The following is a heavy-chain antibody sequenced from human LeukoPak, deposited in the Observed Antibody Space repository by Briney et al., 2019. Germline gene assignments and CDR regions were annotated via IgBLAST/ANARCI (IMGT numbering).Heavy chain of an antibody. CDR2: IGSRSTYT. Sequence: GGSLRLSCAASGFTFSSYSMNWVRQAPGKGLEWVSSIGSRSTYTYSADSVKGRFTISRDNAKNSLYLQMNSLRVDDTAVYYCARDRGGAESHGFDAFDLWGQGTIVTVSS. CDR1: GFTFSSYS. J-gene: IGHJ3*01. V-gene: IGHV3-21*01. CDR3: ARDRGGAESHGFDAFDL. D-gene: IGHD2-15*01.